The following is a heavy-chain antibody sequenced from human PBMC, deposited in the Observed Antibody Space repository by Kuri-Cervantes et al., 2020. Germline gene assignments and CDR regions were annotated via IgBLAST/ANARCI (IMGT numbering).Heavy chain of an antibody. D-gene: IGHD2-15*01. CDR2: INHSGST. Sequence: SETLSLTGAVYGGSFSGYYWSWIRQPPGKGLEWIGEINHSGSTNYNPSLKSRVTISVDTSKNQFSLKLSSVTAADTAVYYCARMMGIVVVVAATLIFDIWGQGTMVTVSS. CDR3: ARMMGIVVVVAATLIFDI. V-gene: IGHV4-34*01. J-gene: IGHJ3*02. CDR1: GGSFSGYY.